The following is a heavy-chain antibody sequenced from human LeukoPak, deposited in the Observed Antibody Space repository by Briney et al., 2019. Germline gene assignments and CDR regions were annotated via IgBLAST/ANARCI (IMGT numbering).Heavy chain of an antibody. CDR2: IYSGGST. CDR3: ASGLSSGYYYDY. CDR1: GFTFDDYG. J-gene: IGHJ4*02. Sequence: GGSLRLSCAASGFTFDDYGMSWVRQAPGKGLEWVSVIYSGGSTYYADSVKGRFTISRDNSKNTLYLQMNSLRAEDTAVYYCASGLSSGYYYDYWGQGTLVTVSS. V-gene: IGHV3-66*01. D-gene: IGHD3-22*01.